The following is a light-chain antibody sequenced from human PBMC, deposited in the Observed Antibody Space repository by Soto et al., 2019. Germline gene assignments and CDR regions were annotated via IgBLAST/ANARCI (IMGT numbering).Light chain of an antibody. CDR2: KAS. CDR1: QSISSW. Sequence: DIQMTQSPSTLSASVGDRVTITCRASQSISSWLAWYQQKPGTAPKLLIYKASSLQSGVPSRFSGSGSGTEFTPTISSLQPDDFATYYCQQYSSYPYSCGQGPKLEIK. CDR3: QQYSSYPYS. V-gene: IGKV1-5*03. J-gene: IGKJ2*01.